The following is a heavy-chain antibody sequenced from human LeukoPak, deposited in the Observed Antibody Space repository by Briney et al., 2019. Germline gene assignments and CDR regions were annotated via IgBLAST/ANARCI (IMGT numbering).Heavy chain of an antibody. V-gene: IGHV3-30-3*01. CDR1: GFTFSSYA. D-gene: IGHD6-13*01. J-gene: IGHJ4*02. CDR2: ISYDGSNK. CDR3: ASSGGQQLVFDY. Sequence: GGSLRLSCAASGFTFSSYAMHWVRQAPGKGLEWVAVISYDGSNKYYADSVKGRFTISRDNSKNTLYLQMNSLRAEDTAVYYCASSGGQQLVFDYWGQGTLVTVSS.